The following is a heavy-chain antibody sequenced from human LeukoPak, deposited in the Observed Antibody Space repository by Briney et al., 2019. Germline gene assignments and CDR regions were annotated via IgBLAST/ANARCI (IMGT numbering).Heavy chain of an antibody. CDR1: GFTFITFR. Sequence: GSLRLSCAASGFTFITFRMHWGRQAPGGGLVWGSRINTDGIVTSYADSVKGRFTISRDNAKNTVYLQMNSLRAEDTAVYYCARVISGAGEGELSDWGQGALV. J-gene: IGHJ4*02. CDR2: INTDGIVT. V-gene: IGHV3-74*01. D-gene: IGHD2-21*01. CDR3: ARVISGAGEGELSD.